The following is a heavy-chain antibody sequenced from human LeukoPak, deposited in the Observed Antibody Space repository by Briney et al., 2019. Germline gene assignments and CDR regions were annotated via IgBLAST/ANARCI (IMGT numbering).Heavy chain of an antibody. CDR1: GFTFSTYA. Sequence: GGSLRLSCSASGFTFSTYAMHWVRQAPGKGLEYASSISSNGDSTYYADSVKGRFTISRDNSKNTLSLQMNSLRAEDTALYYCAKDSSVPYGITDWGQGTLVTVSS. CDR2: ISSNGDST. CDR3: AKDSSVPYGITD. V-gene: IGHV3-64*04. D-gene: IGHD4-17*01. J-gene: IGHJ4*02.